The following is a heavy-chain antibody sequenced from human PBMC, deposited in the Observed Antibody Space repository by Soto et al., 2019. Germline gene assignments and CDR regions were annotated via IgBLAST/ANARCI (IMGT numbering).Heavy chain of an antibody. CDR1: RFTFSDFY. V-gene: IGHV3-11*01. J-gene: IGHJ4*02. CDR2: ISSSGSTI. CDR3: AREIRAAMVEYFDY. Sequence: GGSLRLSCAASRFTFSDFYMSWIRQVPGKGLEWVSYISSSGSTIHYADSVKGRFTISRDNAKNSLYLQMVSLRAEDTAVYYCAREIRAAMVEYFDYWGQGTLVTVSS. D-gene: IGHD5-18*01.